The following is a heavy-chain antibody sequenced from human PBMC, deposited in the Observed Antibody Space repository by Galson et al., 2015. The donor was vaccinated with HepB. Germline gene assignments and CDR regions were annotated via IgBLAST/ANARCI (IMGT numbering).Heavy chain of an antibody. CDR2: INPSGGST. V-gene: IGHV1-46*01. CDR1: GYTFTSYY. Sequence: SVKVSCKASGYTFTSYYMHWVRQAPGQGLEWMGIINPSGGSTSYAQKFQGRVTMTRDTSTSTVYMELSSLRSEDTAVYYCARGIQLWSPGYYYYGMDVWGQGTTVTVSS. CDR3: ARGIQLWSPGYYYYGMDV. J-gene: IGHJ6*02. D-gene: IGHD5-18*01.